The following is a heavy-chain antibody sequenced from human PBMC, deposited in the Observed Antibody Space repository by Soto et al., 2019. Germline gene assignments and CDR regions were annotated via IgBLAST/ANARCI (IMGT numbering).Heavy chain of an antibody. CDR2: IIPIFGTA. J-gene: IGHJ6*02. CDR3: AKDRRADWESFYYAMDV. Sequence: SVKVSCKASGGTFSRLTINWVRQAPGQGLEWMGGIIPIFGTANYAQKFQGRVTITADASTSTAYMELSSLRSEDTAMYYCAKDRRADWESFYYAMDVWGQGTTVTVPS. D-gene: IGHD1-26*01. CDR1: GGTFSRLT. V-gene: IGHV1-69*13.